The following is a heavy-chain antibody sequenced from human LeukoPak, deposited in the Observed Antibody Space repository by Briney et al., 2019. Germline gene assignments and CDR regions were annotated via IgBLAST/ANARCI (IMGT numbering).Heavy chain of an antibody. CDR2: MYHTGTS. D-gene: IGHD5-18*01. CDR3: ATTSGYSTNDAFDI. J-gene: IGHJ3*02. V-gene: IGHV4-59*01. CDR1: GASITTYY. Sequence: PSETLSLTCSVSGASITTYYWNWIRQSPGKGLEWIGYMYHTGTSDYNPSLQSRVTISLDTPNNKVSLTLTSVTAADTAVYYCATTSGYSTNDAFDIWGQGTRVTVSS.